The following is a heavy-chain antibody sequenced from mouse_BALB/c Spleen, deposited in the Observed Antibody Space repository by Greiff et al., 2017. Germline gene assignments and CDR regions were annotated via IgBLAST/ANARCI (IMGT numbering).Heavy chain of an antibody. Sequence: EVQVVESGGGLVQPGGSLKLSCAASGFTFSSYGMSWVRQTPDKRLELVATINSNGGSTYYPDSVKGRFTISRDNAKNTLYLQMSSLKSEDTAMYYCARDRFSGSSWFAYWGQGTLVTVSA. V-gene: IGHV5-6-3*01. D-gene: IGHD1-1*01. CDR2: INSNGGST. CDR3: ARDRFSGSSWFAY. CDR1: GFTFSSYG. J-gene: IGHJ3*01.